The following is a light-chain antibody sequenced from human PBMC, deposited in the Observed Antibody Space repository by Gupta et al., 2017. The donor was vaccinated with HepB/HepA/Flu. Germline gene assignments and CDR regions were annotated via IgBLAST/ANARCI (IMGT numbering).Light chain of an antibody. V-gene: IGKV3-11*01. CDR3: QQRSNWPTT. Sequence: EIVLTQSPASLSLSPGERATLSCRARQSVSNYLAWYQQRPGQAPRLLIYDVSNRATGIPARFSGSGSETDFTLTISSLEPEDFAVYYCQQRSNWPTTFGPGTEVEIK. J-gene: IGKJ3*01. CDR1: QSVSNY. CDR2: DVS.